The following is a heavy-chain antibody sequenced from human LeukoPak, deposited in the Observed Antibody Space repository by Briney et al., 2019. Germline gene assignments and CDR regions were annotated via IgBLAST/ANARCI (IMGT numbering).Heavy chain of an antibody. D-gene: IGHD1-26*01. CDR1: GFTFSSYS. J-gene: IGHJ4*02. CDR2: ISSSSSTI. V-gene: IGHV3-48*01. Sequence: GGSLRLSCAASGFTFSSYSMNWVRQAPGKGLEWVSYISSSSSTIYYADSVKGRFTISRDNAKNSLYLQMNSLRAEDTAVYYCARMGGSYYGSRYYFDYWGQGTLVTVSS. CDR3: ARMGGSYYGSRYYFDY.